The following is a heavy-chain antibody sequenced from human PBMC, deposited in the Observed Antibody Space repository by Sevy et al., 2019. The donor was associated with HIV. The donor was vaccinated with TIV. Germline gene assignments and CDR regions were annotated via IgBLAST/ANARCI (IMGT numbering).Heavy chain of an antibody. CDR1: GGSISSYY. CDR2: IYYSGST. CDR3: ARSRRAAMTDY. J-gene: IGHJ4*02. Sequence: SETLSLTCTVSGGSISSYYWSWIRQPPGKGLEWIGRIYYSGSTNYNPSLKSRVTISVDMSKNQFSLKLSSVTAADTAVYYCARSRRAAMTDYWGQGTLVTVSS. V-gene: IGHV4-59*01. D-gene: IGHD5-18*01.